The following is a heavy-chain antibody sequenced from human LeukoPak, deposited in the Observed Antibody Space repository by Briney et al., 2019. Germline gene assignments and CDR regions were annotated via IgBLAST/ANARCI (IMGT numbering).Heavy chain of an antibody. J-gene: IGHJ4*02. Sequence: PGGSLRLSCAASGFTFSSYAMHWVRQTPGKGLEWVAVMSSDGSKKYYADSVKGRFTISRDNSKNTLYLLMNSLRAEDTAVYYCAKKFRGTTVISGDYFDYWGQGTLVTVSS. CDR1: GFTFSSYA. CDR3: AKKFRGTTVISGDYFDY. D-gene: IGHD4-17*01. CDR2: MSSDGSKK. V-gene: IGHV3-30-3*02.